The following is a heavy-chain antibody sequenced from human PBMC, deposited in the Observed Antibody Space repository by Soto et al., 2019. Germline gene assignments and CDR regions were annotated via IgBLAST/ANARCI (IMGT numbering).Heavy chain of an antibody. CDR1: GFTFSTYA. CDR3: AKDLRTSTNYNYGMGV. J-gene: IGHJ6*02. V-gene: IGHV3-23*01. Sequence: GGSLRLSCAASGFTFSTYAMSWVRQAPGKGLEWVSVISASGGSTFYADSVKGRFTVSRDNSRNTLYLQVISLRVEDTAVYYCAKDLRTSTNYNYGMGVWGQGTTVTVSS. CDR2: ISASGGST.